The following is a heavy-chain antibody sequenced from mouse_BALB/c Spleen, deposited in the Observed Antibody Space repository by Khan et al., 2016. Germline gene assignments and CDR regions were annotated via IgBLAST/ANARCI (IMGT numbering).Heavy chain of an antibody. CDR3: ARGTSMVTPFAY. Sequence: VQLQQSGAELVKPGASVKLSCTASGFNIKDTYMHWVKQRPEQGLEWIGRIDPANGNTKYDPKFQGKATITADTSSNTAYLQLSSLTSEDTAVYYCARGTSMVTPFAYWGQGTLVTVSA. CDR1: GFNIKDTY. V-gene: IGHV14-3*02. CDR2: IDPANGNT. D-gene: IGHD2-10*02. J-gene: IGHJ3*01.